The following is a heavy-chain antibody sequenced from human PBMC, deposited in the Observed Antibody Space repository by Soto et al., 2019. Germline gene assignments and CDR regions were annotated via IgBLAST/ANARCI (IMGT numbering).Heavy chain of an antibody. CDR1: GGSINSYY. CDR3: ARGRHWLDY. Sequence: QVQLQESGPGLVKPSETLSLTCTVSGGSINSYYWSWIRQPPGKAPEWIGYIYYSGSTNYNPSLMSRVTISVETSKSHFSLKLSSVTAADTAVYYCARGRHWLDYWGQGTLVTVSS. J-gene: IGHJ4*02. V-gene: IGHV4-59*01. CDR2: IYYSGST. D-gene: IGHD6-19*01.